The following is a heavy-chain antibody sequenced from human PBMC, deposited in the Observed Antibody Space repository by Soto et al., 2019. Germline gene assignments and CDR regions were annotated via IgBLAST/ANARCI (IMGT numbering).Heavy chain of an antibody. CDR3: ARDQKLYYDFWSGSLYYYYYYGMDV. Sequence: GGSLRLSCAASGFTFSDYYMSWIRQAPGKGLEWVSYISSSGSTIYYADSVKGRFTISRDNAKNSLYLQMNSLRAEDTAVYYCARDQKLYYDFWSGSLYYYYYYGMDVWGQGTTVTVSS. J-gene: IGHJ6*02. CDR2: ISSSGSTI. D-gene: IGHD3-3*01. V-gene: IGHV3-11*01. CDR1: GFTFSDYY.